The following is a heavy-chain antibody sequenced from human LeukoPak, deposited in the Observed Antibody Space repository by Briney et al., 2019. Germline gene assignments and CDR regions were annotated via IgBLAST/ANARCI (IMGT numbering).Heavy chain of an antibody. D-gene: IGHD3-22*01. CDR3: ARTLSGYYPYFDY. V-gene: IGHV3-21*01. J-gene: IGHJ4*02. CDR1: GFTFSSYS. Sequence: PGGSLRLSCAASGFTFSSYSMNWVRQAPGKGLEWVSSISSSSSYIYYADSVKGRFTISRDNAKNSLYLQMNSPRAEDTAVYYCARTLSGYYPYFDYWGQGTLVTVSS. CDR2: ISSSSSYI.